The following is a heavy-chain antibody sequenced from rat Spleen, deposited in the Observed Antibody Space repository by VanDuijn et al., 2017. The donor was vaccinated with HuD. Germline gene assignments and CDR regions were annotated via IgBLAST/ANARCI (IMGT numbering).Heavy chain of an antibody. CDR1: GFSLTDYS. D-gene: IGHD1-10*01. Sequence: QVQLKESGPGLVQPSQTLSLTCSVSGFSLTDYSVYWVRQPPGKGLEWMGRIQSGGTTDYNSALKSRLSISMDTSKSQVFLKMNSLQTEDTAIYFCTRPNNPYWYFDFWGPGTMVTVSS. CDR2: IQSGGTT. CDR3: TRPNNPYWYFDF. V-gene: IGHV2-19*01. J-gene: IGHJ1*01.